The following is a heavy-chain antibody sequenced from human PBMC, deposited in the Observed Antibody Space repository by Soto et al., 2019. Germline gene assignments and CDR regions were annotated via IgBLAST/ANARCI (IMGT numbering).Heavy chain of an antibody. J-gene: IGHJ2*01. V-gene: IGHV1-2*04. CDR3: ARPRWGASGYFDL. D-gene: IGHD3-16*01. Sequence: QVPLVQSGAEVKKPGASVKVSCKASGYTFTGYHMHWVRQAPGQGLEWMGWINPNTGDTNYAPKVQGWVTMTRDTSISTAYMEFNRLTVDDTAVYYCARPRWGASGYFDLWGRGTLVTVSS. CDR2: INPNTGDT. CDR1: GYTFTGYH.